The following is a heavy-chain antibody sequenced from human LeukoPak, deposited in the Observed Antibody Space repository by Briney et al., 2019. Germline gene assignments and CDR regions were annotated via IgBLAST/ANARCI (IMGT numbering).Heavy chain of an antibody. J-gene: IGHJ4*02. V-gene: IGHV4-39*01. CDR1: GASISGSSYY. CDR3: ARLSGSYSEIDY. D-gene: IGHD1-26*01. Sequence: PSETLSLTCTVSGASISGSSYYWGWIRQPPGKGLEWIGSMYYSGSTYYNPSLKSRVTISVDTSKNQFSLKLSSVTAADTAVYYCARLSGSYSEIDYWGQGTLVTVST. CDR2: MYYSGST.